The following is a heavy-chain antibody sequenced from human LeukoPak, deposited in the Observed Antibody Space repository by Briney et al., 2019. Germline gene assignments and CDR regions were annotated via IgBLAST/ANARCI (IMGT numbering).Heavy chain of an antibody. V-gene: IGHV3-48*04. CDR2: ISSSGSTI. Sequence: GGTLRLSCAASRFTFSSYGMNWVRQAPGKGLEWVSYISSSGSTIYYADSVKGRFTISRDNAKNSLYLQMNSLRAEDTAVYYCAELGITMIGGVWGKGTTVTISS. CDR3: AELGITMIGGV. D-gene: IGHD3-10*02. J-gene: IGHJ6*04. CDR1: RFTFSSYG.